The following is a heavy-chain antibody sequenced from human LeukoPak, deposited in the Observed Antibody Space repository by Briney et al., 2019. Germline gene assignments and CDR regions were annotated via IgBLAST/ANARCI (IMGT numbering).Heavy chain of an antibody. V-gene: IGHV3-23*01. CDR1: GFSVNSFG. CDR2: ISVNGETA. Sequence: GGSLRLSCAVSGFSVNSFGMSWVRQAPGKGLEWISAISVNGETAYYADSVKGRFIISRDNSKNALYLQLSSLRVEDTAVYYCAQGYRIGWYPNWGQGSLVPVSS. J-gene: IGHJ4*02. D-gene: IGHD6-19*01. CDR3: AQGYRIGWYPN.